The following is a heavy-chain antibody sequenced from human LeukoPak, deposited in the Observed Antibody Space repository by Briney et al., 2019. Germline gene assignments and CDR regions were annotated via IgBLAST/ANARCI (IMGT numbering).Heavy chain of an antibody. CDR1: GFTFSSYE. D-gene: IGHD3-10*01. J-gene: IGHJ3*02. V-gene: IGHV3-66*02. Sequence: PGGSLRLSCAASGFTFSSYEMNWVRQAPGKGLEWVSVIYSGGSTYYADSVKGRFTISRDNSKNTLYLQMNSLRAEDMAVYYCARDRGPGMTSDAFDIWGQGTMVTVSS. CDR3: ARDRGPGMTSDAFDI. CDR2: IYSGGST.